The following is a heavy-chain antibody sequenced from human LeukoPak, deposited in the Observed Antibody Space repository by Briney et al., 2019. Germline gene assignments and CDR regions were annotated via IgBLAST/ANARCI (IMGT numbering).Heavy chain of an antibody. CDR2: INPSGGST. V-gene: IGHV1-46*01. J-gene: IGHJ5*02. Sequence: ASVKVSCKASGYTFTSYYMHWVRQAPGQGLEWMGIINPSGGSTSYAQKFQGRVTITADKSTSTAYMELSSLRSEDTAVYYCASEGESYPFDPWGQGTLVTVSS. CDR3: ASEGESYPFDP. CDR1: GYTFTSYY. D-gene: IGHD1-26*01.